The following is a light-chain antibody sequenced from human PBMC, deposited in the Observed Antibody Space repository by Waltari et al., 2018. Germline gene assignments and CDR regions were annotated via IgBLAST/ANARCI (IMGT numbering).Light chain of an antibody. CDR2: WAS. Sequence: DIVLTQSPDSLAVTLGERATINCKSSQSLLYSSNNRNDVAWDQQKPGQPPKLLFYWASTRASGVPALFTASGSGTDFTLSISSLQAEDVAVYYSQPYYGSPQPLGP. V-gene: IGKV4-1*01. CDR3: QPYYGSPQP. CDR1: QSLLYSSNNRND. J-gene: IGKJ3*01.